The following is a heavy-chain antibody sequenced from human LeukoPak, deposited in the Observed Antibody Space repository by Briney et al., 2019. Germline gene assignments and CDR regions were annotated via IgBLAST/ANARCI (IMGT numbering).Heavy chain of an antibody. Sequence: GGSLRLSCAASGFTFSSYAMHWVRQAPGKGLEWVALISYDGSNKCYADSVKGRFTISRDNSKNTLYLQMNSLRAEDTAVYYCARKYYDFWSGYYNAFDIWGQGTMVTVSS. V-gene: IGHV3-30-3*01. J-gene: IGHJ3*02. CDR3: ARKYYDFWSGYYNAFDI. CDR1: GFTFSSYA. CDR2: ISYDGSNK. D-gene: IGHD3-3*01.